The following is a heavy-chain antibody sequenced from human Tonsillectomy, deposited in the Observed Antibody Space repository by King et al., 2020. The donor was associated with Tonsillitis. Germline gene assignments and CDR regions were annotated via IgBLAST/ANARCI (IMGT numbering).Heavy chain of an antibody. Sequence: VQLVESGAEVKKPGESLRISCQASGYTFTRYWIVWVRQLPGKGLEWMGIFYPSDSDTRYSPSFRGQVTISADKSISTAYLQWSSLKASDTAIYYCARQNYGSWDAFDIWGQGTMVTVSS. D-gene: IGHD1-26*01. CDR2: FYPSDSDT. V-gene: IGHV5-51*01. CDR1: GYTFTRYW. CDR3: ARQNYGSWDAFDI. J-gene: IGHJ3*02.